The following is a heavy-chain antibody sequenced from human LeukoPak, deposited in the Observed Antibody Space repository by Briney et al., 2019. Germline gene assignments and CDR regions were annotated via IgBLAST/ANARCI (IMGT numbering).Heavy chain of an antibody. CDR1: GFTFSSYG. CDR3: AKEGGVVLPDAGYYFYYYGMDV. J-gene: IGHJ6*04. D-gene: IGHD2-2*01. V-gene: IGHV3-30*18. CDR2: IPYDENNK. Sequence: GGSLRLSCAASGFTFSSYGMHWIRQAPGKGLEGVAHIPYDENNKYYGDSVKGRFTISRDNSKSTVYLQMNSLRSEDTAVYYCAKEGGVVLPDAGYYFYYYGMDVWGKGTTVTASS.